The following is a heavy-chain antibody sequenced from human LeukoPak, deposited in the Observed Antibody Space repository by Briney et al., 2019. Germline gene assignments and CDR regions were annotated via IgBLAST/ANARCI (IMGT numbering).Heavy chain of an antibody. CDR1: GFTFSSYG. CDR2: IRYDESNK. V-gene: IGHV3-30*02. Sequence: PGGSLRLSCAASGFTFSSYGMHWVRQAPGKGLEWVAFIRYDESNKYHADSVKGRFTISRDNSKNTLYLQMNSLRGEDTAVYYCAKDILYRMDVWGKGTTVTVSS. J-gene: IGHJ6*04. CDR3: AKDILYRMDV. D-gene: IGHD2-15*01.